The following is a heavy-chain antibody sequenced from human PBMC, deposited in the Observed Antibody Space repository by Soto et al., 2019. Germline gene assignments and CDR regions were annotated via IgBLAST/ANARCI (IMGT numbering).Heavy chain of an antibody. V-gene: IGHV4-59*01. CDR1: GGSISSYY. J-gene: IGHJ4*02. D-gene: IGHD2-15*01. Sequence: PSETLSLTCTVSGGSISSYYWCWIRQPPGKGLEWIGYIYYSGSTNYNPSLKSRVPISVDTSKNQFSLKLSSVTAADTAVYYCAQDLTYCRGSSCDHYRQLDFWGQGSLVTVSS. CDR3: AQDLTYCRGSSCDHYRQLDF. CDR2: IYYSGST.